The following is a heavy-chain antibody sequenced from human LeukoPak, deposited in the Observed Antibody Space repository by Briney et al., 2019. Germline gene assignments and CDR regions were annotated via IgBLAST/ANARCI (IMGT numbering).Heavy chain of an antibody. Sequence: PGGSLRLSCAASGFTFSSYGMHWVRQAPGKGLEWVAFIRFDDTNKFYADSVKGRFTISRDNSKNTLYLQMNSLRAEDTAVYYCAQDGGWEISSASARFDFWGQGTLVTVSS. CDR1: GFTFSSYG. J-gene: IGHJ4*02. V-gene: IGHV3-30*02. D-gene: IGHD6-6*01. CDR2: IRFDDTNK. CDR3: AQDGGWEISSASARFDF.